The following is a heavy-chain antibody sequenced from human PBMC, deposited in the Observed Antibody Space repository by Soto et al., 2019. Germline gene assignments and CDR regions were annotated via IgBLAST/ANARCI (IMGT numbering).Heavy chain of an antibody. CDR1: GGSISSGGYY. D-gene: IGHD2-21*02. CDR2: IYYSGST. CDR3: ARDRPVTRGPLPPNKYYYYGMDV. V-gene: IGHV4-31*03. Sequence: QVQLQESGPGLVKPSQTLSLTCTVSGGSISSGGYYWSWIRQHPGKGLEWIGYIYYSGSTYYNPSLKSRVTISVDTSKNQFSLKLSSVTAADTAVYYCARDRPVTRGPLPPNKYYYYGMDVWGQGTTVTVSS. J-gene: IGHJ6*02.